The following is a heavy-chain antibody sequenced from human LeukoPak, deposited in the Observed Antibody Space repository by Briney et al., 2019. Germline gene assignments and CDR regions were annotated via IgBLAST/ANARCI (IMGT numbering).Heavy chain of an antibody. CDR2: ISSSGTYI. CDR3: VSGNDPDYVWGTYRLDAFDI. V-gene: IGHV3-21*01. Sequence: GGSLRLSCAASGYTFSDYSVNWVRQVPGKGLEWVSSISSSGTYIYYADSVKGRFTISGDNAKNSLFLQMNSLRAEDTAVYYCVSGNDPDYVWGTYRLDAFDIWGEGTMLIVSS. D-gene: IGHD3-16*02. CDR1: GYTFSDYS. J-gene: IGHJ3*02.